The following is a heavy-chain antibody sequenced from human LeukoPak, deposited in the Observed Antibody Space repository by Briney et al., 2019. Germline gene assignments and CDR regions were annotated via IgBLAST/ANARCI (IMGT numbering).Heavy chain of an antibody. CDR2: ISAYNGNT. D-gene: IGHD2-15*01. Sequence: VASVKVSCKASGYTFTSYGISWVRQAPGQGLEWMGWISAYNGNTNYAQKLQGRVTMTTDTSTSTAYMELRSLRSDDTAVYYCARYCSGGSCYSHFYYYYGMDVWGKGTTVTVSS. J-gene: IGHJ6*04. CDR3: ARYCSGGSCYSHFYYYYGMDV. V-gene: IGHV1-18*01. CDR1: GYTFTSYG.